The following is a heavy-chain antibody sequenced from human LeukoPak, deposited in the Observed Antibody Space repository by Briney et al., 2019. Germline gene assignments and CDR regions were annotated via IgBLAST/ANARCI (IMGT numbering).Heavy chain of an antibody. CDR1: GFTFDDYA. Sequence: GGSLRLSCAASGFTFDDYAMHWVRQAPGRGLEWVSGISWNSGSIGYADSVKGRLTISRDNAKNSLYLQMNSLRAEDTALYYCAKDISYDSSGYFDYWGQGTLVTVSS. J-gene: IGHJ4*02. CDR3: AKDISYDSSGYFDY. CDR2: ISWNSGSI. D-gene: IGHD3-22*01. V-gene: IGHV3-9*01.